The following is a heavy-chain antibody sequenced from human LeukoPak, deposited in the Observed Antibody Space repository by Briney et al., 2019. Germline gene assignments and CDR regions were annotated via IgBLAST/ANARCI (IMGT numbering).Heavy chain of an antibody. V-gene: IGHV3-7*01. CDR1: GFTFSSYW. J-gene: IGHJ5*02. D-gene: IGHD2-2*01. CDR2: VKQDGSEK. CDR3: ARRTETDCSSTSCHNWFDP. Sequence: GGSLRLSCAASGFTFSSYWMSWVRQAPGKGLEWVANVKQDGSEKYYVDSVKGRFTISRDNAKNSLYLQMNSLRAEDTAVYYCARRTETDCSSTSCHNWFDPWGQGTLVTVSS.